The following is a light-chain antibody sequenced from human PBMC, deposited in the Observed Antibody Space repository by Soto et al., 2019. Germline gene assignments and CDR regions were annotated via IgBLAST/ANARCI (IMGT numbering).Light chain of an antibody. CDR2: HAS. CDR3: QQYHTWPPSST. CDR1: HTVSSH. J-gene: IGKJ5*01. V-gene: IGKV3D-15*01. Sequence: MTQSPATLSVSPGEGATLSCRASHTVSSHLAWYQQNNGQAPRRLIYHASISATGIPDRFSGSGSGTAFILTISSLQSDDVAFYYCQQYHTWPPSSTFGQGTRLE.